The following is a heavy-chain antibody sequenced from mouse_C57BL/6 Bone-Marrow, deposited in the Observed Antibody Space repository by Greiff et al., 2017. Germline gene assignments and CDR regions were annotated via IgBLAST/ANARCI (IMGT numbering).Heavy chain of an antibody. CDR3: ASGYYGIAMDY. J-gene: IGHJ4*01. V-gene: IGHV1-50*01. Sequence: VQLQQPGAELVKPGASVKLSCKASGYTFTSYWMQWVKQRPGQGLEWIGEIDPSDSYTNYNQKFKGKATLTVDTSSSTAYTQLSSLTSEDSAVYYCASGYYGIAMDYWGQGTSVTVSS. CDR2: IDPSDSYT. D-gene: IGHD2-3*01. CDR1: GYTFTSYW.